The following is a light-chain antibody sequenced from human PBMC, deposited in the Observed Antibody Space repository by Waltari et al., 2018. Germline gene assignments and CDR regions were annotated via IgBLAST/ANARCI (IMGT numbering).Light chain of an antibody. Sequence: QSMLTQPPSASGTPGQRVTISCSGGRSNIGTNTVNWYPQVPGTAPKLLIYSNNQRPSGVPDRFSGSRSGTSASLAISGPQSEDEGEYYCAAWDASLNALLFGGETTLTVL. J-gene: IGLJ2*01. V-gene: IGLV1-44*01. CDR2: SNN. CDR3: AAWDASLNALL. CDR1: RSNIGTNT.